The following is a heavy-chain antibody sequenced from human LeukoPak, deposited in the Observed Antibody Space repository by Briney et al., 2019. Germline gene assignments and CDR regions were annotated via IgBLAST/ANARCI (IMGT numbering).Heavy chain of an antibody. J-gene: IGHJ4*02. D-gene: IGHD3-22*01. CDR1: GFTVSSNY. V-gene: IGHV3-66*01. CDR3: AGKYVKYYDSSGYSY. CDR2: IYSGGST. Sequence: GGSLRLSCAASGFTVSSNYMSWVRQAPGKGLEWVSVIYSGGSTYYADSVKGRFTISRDNSKNTLYLQMNSLRAEVTAVYYCAGKYVKYYDSSGYSYWGQGTLVTVSS.